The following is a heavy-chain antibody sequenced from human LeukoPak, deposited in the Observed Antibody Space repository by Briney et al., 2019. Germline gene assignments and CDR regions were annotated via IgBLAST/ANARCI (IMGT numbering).Heavy chain of an antibody. CDR2: INAGNGNT. D-gene: IGHD2-21*02. CDR3: ARGCGTDCPNAEYFQH. CDR1: GYTFNSYA. V-gene: IGHV1-3*01. Sequence: ASVKVSCKASGYTFNSYAMRWVRQAPGQRLEWMGWINAGNGNTKYSQKFQGRVTITRDRSASTAYMELSSLRSEDTAVYYCARGCGTDCPNAEYFQHWGQGTLVSVSS. J-gene: IGHJ1*01.